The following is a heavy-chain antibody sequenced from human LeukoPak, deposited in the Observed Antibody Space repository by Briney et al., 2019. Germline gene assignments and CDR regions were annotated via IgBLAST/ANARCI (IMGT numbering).Heavy chain of an antibody. J-gene: IGHJ5*02. D-gene: IGHD2-21*02. Sequence: GGSLRLSCAASGFTFSSYSMNWVRQAPGKGLEWVSYISSSSSTIYYADSVKGRFTISRDNAKNSLYLQMNSLRAEDTAVYYCARDNSVRDTAWWFDPWGQGTLVTVSS. CDR1: GFTFSSYS. CDR2: ISSSSSTI. V-gene: IGHV3-48*01. CDR3: ARDNSVRDTAWWFDP.